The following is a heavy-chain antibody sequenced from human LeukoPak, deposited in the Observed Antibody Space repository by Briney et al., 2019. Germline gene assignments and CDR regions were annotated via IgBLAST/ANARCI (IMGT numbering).Heavy chain of an antibody. J-gene: IGHJ4*02. CDR2: INPNSGGT. CDR1: GYTFTGYY. D-gene: IGHD3-22*01. Sequence: GASVKVSCKASGYTFTGYYMHWVRQAPGQGLEWMGRINPNSGGTNYAQKFQGRVTMTRDTSISTAYMELSRLRSDDTAVYYCARVEYYDSSGYYYDYWGQGTLVTVSS. CDR3: ARVEYYDSSGYYYDY. V-gene: IGHV1-2*06.